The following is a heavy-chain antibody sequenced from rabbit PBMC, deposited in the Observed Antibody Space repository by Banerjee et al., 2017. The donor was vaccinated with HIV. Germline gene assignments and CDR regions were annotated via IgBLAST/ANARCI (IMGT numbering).Heavy chain of an antibody. CDR3: ARDADYAGAGYVLSL. J-gene: IGHJ4*01. Sequence: QSLEESGGDLVKPGASLTLTCTASGFSFSSSYYMCWVRQAPGKGLELIACIYAGSSGSTYYASWAKGRFTISKTSSTTVTLQMTSLTAADTATYFCARDADYAGAGYVLSLWGPGTLVTVS. CDR1: GFSFSSSYY. D-gene: IGHD4-2*01. V-gene: IGHV1S40*01. CDR2: IYAGSSGST.